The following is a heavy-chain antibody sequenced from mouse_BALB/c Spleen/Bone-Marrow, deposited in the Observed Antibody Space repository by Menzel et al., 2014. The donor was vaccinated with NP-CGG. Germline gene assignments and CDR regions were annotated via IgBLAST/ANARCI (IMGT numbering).Heavy chain of an antibody. J-gene: IGHJ4*01. Sequence: EVKLVESGPELVKPGASVKISYKASGYTFXDYNMHWVKQSHGKSLEWIGYIYPYNGGTGYNQKFKSKATLTVDNSSSTAYMELRSLTSEDSAVYYCAITTLYAMDYWGQGTSVTVSS. D-gene: IGHD2-12*01. V-gene: IGHV1S29*02. CDR3: AITTLYAMDY. CDR2: IYPYNGGT. CDR1: GYTFXDYN.